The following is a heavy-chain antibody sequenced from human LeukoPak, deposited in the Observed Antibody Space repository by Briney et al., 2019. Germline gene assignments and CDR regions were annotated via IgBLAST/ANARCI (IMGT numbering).Heavy chain of an antibody. V-gene: IGHV1-8*01. J-gene: IGHJ3*02. CDR1: GYTFTSYD. CDR2: MNPNSGNT. D-gene: IGHD3-22*01. CDR3: ASFSYDSSGYYSAFDI. Sequence: ASVKVSCKASGYTFTSYDINWVRQATGQGLEWMGWMNPNSGNTGYAQKFQGRVTMTRNTSISTAYMELSSLRSEDTAVYYCASFSYDSSGYYSAFDIWGQGTMVTVSS.